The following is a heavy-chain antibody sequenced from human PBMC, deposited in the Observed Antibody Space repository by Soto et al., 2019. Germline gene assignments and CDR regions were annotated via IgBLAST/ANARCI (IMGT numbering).Heavy chain of an antibody. CDR1: GFTFSSFG. Sequence: GGSLGLCCTASGFTFSSFGMAWVRQAPGKGLEWVSAISGSGDSSYYADSVKGRFTISRDNPKNTLYLQMNSLRAEDTAVYYCAKVRIGRFSHPHHFSHWFQ. CDR3: AKVRIGRFSHPHHFSH. D-gene: IGHD3-3*01. CDR2: ISGSGDSS. V-gene: IGHV3-23*01. J-gene: IGHJ1*01.